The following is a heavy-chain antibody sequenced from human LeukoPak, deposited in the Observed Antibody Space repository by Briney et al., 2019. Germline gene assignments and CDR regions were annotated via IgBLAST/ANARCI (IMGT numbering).Heavy chain of an antibody. V-gene: IGHV1-46*04. CDR3: AREKKTIFGVVMYLDY. D-gene: IGHD3-3*01. J-gene: IGHJ4*02. Sequence: ASVKVSCKASGYTFTSYYMHWVRQAPGQGLEWMGIINPSGGSTSYAQELQGRVTMTRDMSTSTVYMELSSLRSEDAAVYYWAREKKTIFGVVMYLDYWGQGALVTVAS. CDR1: GYTFTSYY. CDR2: INPSGGST.